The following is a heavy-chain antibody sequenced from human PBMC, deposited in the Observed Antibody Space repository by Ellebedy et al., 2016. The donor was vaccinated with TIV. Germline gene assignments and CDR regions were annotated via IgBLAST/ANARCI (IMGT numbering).Heavy chain of an antibody. CDR1: GFTFSSYA. V-gene: IGHV3-23*01. CDR2: ISSSGVST. D-gene: IGHD4-17*01. CDR3: AKDRYSDRGRYFDY. J-gene: IGHJ4*02. Sequence: GASLKISXAASGFTFSSYAMSWVRQAPGKGLEWVSAISSSGVSTYYADSVEGRFTISRDNSGNTLYLHMNSLRAEDTAVYSCAKDRYSDRGRYFDYWGQGILVTVSS.